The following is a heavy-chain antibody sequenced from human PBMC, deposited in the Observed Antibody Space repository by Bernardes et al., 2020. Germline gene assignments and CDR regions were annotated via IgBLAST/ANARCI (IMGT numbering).Heavy chain of an antibody. CDR1: GFTFSSYS. D-gene: IGHD5-18*01. CDR3: ARDLNSYGYPFDY. CDR2: TISSSSYI. Sequence: GGSLRLSCAASGFTFSSYSMNWVRQAPGKGLEWVLFTISSSSYIYYADSVKGRFTISRDNAKNSLYLQMNSLRAEDTDVYYCARDLNSYGYPFDYWGQGTLVTVSS. V-gene: IGHV3-21*01. J-gene: IGHJ4*02.